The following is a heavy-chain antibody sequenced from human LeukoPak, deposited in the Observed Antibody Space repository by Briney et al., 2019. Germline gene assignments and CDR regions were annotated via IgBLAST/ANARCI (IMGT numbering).Heavy chain of an antibody. CDR2: ISGSGGST. J-gene: IGHJ4*02. Sequence: GGSLRLSCAASGLTFSSYAMSWVRQAPGKGLEWVSAISGSGGSTYYADSVKGRFTISRNNSKNTLYLQMNSLRAEDTAVYYCALYGDRSYFDYWGQGTLVTVSS. V-gene: IGHV3-23*01. CDR3: ALYGDRSYFDY. CDR1: GLTFSSYA. D-gene: IGHD4-17*01.